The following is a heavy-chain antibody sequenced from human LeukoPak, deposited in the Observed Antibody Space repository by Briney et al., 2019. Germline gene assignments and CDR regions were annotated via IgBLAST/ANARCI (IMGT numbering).Heavy chain of an antibody. CDR3: ARDLRAAAGPRAFDY. CDR1: GFTFDDYG. J-gene: IGHJ4*02. V-gene: IGHV3-20*04. D-gene: IGHD6-13*01. CDR2: INWNGGST. Sequence: GGSLRLSCAASGFTFDDYGTSWVRQAPGKGLEWVSGINWNGGSTGYADSVKGRFTISRDNAKNSLYLQMNSLRAEDTAVYYCARDLRAAAGPRAFDYWGQGTLVTVSS.